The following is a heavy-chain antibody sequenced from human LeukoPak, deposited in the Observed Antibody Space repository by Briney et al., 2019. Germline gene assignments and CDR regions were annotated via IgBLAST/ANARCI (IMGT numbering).Heavy chain of an antibody. Sequence: PSETLSLTCTVSGGSISSGSYYWSWIRQPAGKGLEWIGRIYTSGSTNYNPSLKSRVTISVDTSKNQFSLKLSSVTAADTAVYYCARDTYFGSGSYFFSNVPYYYYYYYMDVWGKGTTVTISS. V-gene: IGHV4-61*02. D-gene: IGHD3-10*01. CDR1: GGSISSGSYY. CDR3: ARDTYFGSGSYFFSNVPYYYYYYYMDV. J-gene: IGHJ6*03. CDR2: IYTSGST.